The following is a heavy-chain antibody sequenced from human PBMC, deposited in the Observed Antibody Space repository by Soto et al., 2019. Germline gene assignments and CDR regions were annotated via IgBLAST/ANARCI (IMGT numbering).Heavy chain of an antibody. V-gene: IGHV3-30-3*01. CDR3: ARDQYDILTGPNY. J-gene: IGHJ4*02. CDR1: GFTFRGYA. CDR2: ISYDGSNK. Sequence: PGGSLRLSCAASGFTFRGYAMHWVRQATGKGLEWVAVISYDGSNKYYADSVKGRFTISRDNSKNTLYLQMNGLRPEDAAVYYCARDQYDILTGPNYWGQGTLVTVSS. D-gene: IGHD3-9*01.